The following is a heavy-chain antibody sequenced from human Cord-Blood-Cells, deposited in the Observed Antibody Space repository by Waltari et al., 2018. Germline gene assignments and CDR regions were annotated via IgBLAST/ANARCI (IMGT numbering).Heavy chain of an antibody. J-gene: IGHJ4*02. CDR2: ISTGGGRT. CDR3: ARGGPRTGDRGGPQYYFDY. D-gene: IGHD7-27*01. CDR1: GYTFTSYY. Sequence: QVQLVQSGAEVKKPGASVKVSCKASGYTFTSYYMHWVRQAPGQGLEWMGTISTGGGRTSYDQKFQGRVTMTRDTSTSTVYMELSSLRSDDTAVYYCARGGPRTGDRGGPQYYFDYWGQGTLVTVSS. V-gene: IGHV1-46*01.